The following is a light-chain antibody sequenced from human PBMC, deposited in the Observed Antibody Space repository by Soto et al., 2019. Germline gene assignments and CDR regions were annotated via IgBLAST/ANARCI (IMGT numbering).Light chain of an antibody. CDR2: EVS. CDR1: SSDVGGYNY. J-gene: IGLJ2*01. CDR3: SSYAGSNNVVV. Sequence: QSALTQPPSAPGSPGQSVTISCTGTSSDVGGYNYVSWYQQHPGKAPKLMIYEVSKRPSGVPDRFSGSKSGNTASLTVSGLQAEDEADYYCSSYAGSNNVVVFCGGTKLTVL. V-gene: IGLV2-8*01.